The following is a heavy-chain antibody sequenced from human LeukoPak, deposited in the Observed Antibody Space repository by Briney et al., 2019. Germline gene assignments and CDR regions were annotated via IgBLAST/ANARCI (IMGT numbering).Heavy chain of an antibody. V-gene: IGHV3-7*01. D-gene: IGHD2-21*01. CDR2: IKQDGSEK. J-gene: IGHJ6*03. CDR1: GFTFSSYW. CDR3: VRAAYGYYYYYMDV. Sequence: PGGSLRLSCAASGFTFSSYWMSWVRQAPGKGLEWVANIKQDGSEKYYVDSVKGRFTISRDNAKNSLYLQMNSLRAEDTAVYYCVRAAYGYYYYYMDVWGKGTTVTVSS.